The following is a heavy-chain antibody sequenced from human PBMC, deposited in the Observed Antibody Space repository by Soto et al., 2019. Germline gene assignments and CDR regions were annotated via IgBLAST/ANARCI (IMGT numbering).Heavy chain of an antibody. CDR1: GFTFSNYW. Sequence: GGSLRLSCAASGFTFSNYWMHSVRQAPGKGLVWVARIDIDGIRTNYADSVKGRFSISRDTAQNTVYLQLNSLRAEDTAVYYCARAPPGAAGDDYYYYGLDVWGQGTTVTVSS. V-gene: IGHV3-74*01. CDR3: ARAPPGAAGDDYYYYGLDV. CDR2: IDIDGIRT. J-gene: IGHJ6*02. D-gene: IGHD1-26*01.